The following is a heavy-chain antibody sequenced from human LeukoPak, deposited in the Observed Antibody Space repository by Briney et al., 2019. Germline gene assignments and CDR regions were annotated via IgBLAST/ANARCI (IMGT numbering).Heavy chain of an antibody. CDR1: GFTFSSYA. J-gene: IGHJ2*01. V-gene: IGHV3-23*01. D-gene: IGHD6-19*01. CDR2: ISGSGSST. CDR3: AKSLSQWLGSWYFDL. Sequence: GGSLRLSCTASGFTFSSYAMSWVRQAPGKGLEWVSGISGSGSSTYYADSVKGRFTISRDNSKNTLHLHMNSLRAEATAVYYCAKSLSQWLGSWYFDLWGRGTLVTVSS.